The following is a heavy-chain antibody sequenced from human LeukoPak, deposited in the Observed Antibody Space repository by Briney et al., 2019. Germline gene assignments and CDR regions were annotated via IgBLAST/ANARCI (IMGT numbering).Heavy chain of an antibody. D-gene: IGHD3-10*01. V-gene: IGHV3-11*01. Sequence: GGSLRLSCAASGFTFSDYYMSWIRQAPGKGLEWVSYISTGGRTIYYADSVKGRFTISRDNAKNSLYLQMKSLRAEDTAVYYCARVGRDFDSWDQGTQVTVSS. CDR1: GFTFSDYY. CDR3: ARVGRDFDS. J-gene: IGHJ4*02. CDR2: ISTGGRTI.